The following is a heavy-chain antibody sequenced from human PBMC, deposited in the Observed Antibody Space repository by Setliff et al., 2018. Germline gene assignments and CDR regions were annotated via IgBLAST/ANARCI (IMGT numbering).Heavy chain of an antibody. CDR1: GYTFTNYG. Sequence: GASVKVSCKASGYTFTNYGISWVRQAPGQGLEWMAYINAYNGDTYYAENLQVRVTVSTDTSTTTTYMELGNLRSDDTAVYYCARDADNYDTSENPIFDYWGQGTLVTVSS. D-gene: IGHD3-22*01. J-gene: IGHJ4*02. CDR3: ARDADNYDTSENPIFDY. CDR2: INAYNGDT. V-gene: IGHV1-18*01.